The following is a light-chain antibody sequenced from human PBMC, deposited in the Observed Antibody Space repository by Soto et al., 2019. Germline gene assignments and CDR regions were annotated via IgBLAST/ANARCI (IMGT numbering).Light chain of an antibody. CDR1: SSVVGGYNY. J-gene: IGLJ1*01. Sequence: QSALTQPPSASGSPGQSVTISCTGTSSVVGGYNYVSWYQRHPGKAPKLMIFEVTKRPSGVPDRFSGSKSGNTASLTVSGLQAEDESDYYSSSYAGSNNYVFGAGTKLTVL. CDR2: EVT. CDR3: SSYAGSNNYV. V-gene: IGLV2-8*01.